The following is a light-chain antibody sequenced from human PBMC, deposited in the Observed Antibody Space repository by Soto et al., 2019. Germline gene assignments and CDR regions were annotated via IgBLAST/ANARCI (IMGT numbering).Light chain of an antibody. CDR1: QDISKY. CDR2: DAS. CDR3: QQYDNLFT. Sequence: DIQLTQSPSSLSASVGDRVTITCQESQDISKYLNWYQQKPGKAPKLLIYDASNLETGVPSRFSGSGSGTDFTFTISSLQPEDIATYYCQQYDNLFTFGHGTKVDIK. V-gene: IGKV1-33*01. J-gene: IGKJ3*01.